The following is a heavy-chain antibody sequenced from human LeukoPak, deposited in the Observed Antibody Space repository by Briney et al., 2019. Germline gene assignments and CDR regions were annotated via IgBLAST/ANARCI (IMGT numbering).Heavy chain of an antibody. V-gene: IGHV3-23*01. D-gene: IGHD6-19*01. CDR3: AKARQYSRCWPTALVYFQH. Sequence: GGSLRLSCAASGFTFSSYAMSWVRQAPGKGLEWVSAISGSGGITYYADSVKGRFTISRDNSKNTLYLQMNSLRAEDTAVYYCAKARQYSRCWPTALVYFQHWGQGTLVTVSS. CDR2: ISGSGGIT. CDR1: GFTFSSYA. J-gene: IGHJ1*01.